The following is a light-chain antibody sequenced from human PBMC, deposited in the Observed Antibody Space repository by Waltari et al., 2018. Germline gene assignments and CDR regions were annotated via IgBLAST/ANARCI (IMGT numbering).Light chain of an antibody. Sequence: IVFTQSPATLSLSPGERATLACRASQSVSSYLAWYQQKPGQAPRLLIYDASNRATGIPARFSGSGSGTDFTLTISSLEPEDFAVYYCQQRSNWPITFGQGTRLEIK. CDR3: QQRSNWPIT. CDR1: QSVSSY. V-gene: IGKV3-11*01. CDR2: DAS. J-gene: IGKJ5*01.